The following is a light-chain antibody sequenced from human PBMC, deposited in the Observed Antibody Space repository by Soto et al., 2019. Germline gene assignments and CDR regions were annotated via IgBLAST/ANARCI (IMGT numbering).Light chain of an antibody. Sequence: DFQMTQSPSTLSATAGDRVTITCRASQSISSWLAWYQQKPGKAPNLLIFDASTLESGVPSRFSGGGSGTTFTLTISSLQSDDFATYYCLQYNGYYRTFGQGTKVDIK. CDR2: DAS. V-gene: IGKV1-5*01. J-gene: IGKJ1*01. CDR3: LQYNGYYRT. CDR1: QSISSW.